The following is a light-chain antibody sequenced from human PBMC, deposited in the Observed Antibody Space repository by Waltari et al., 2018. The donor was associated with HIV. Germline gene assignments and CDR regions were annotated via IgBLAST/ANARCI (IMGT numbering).Light chain of an antibody. J-gene: IGLJ2*01. CDR2: EVS. CDR3: SSYTSSSTLYVV. CDR1: SSDVGGYNY. V-gene: IGLV2-14*01. Sequence: QSALTQPASVSGSPGQSITISCTGTSSDVGGYNYVSWYQQHPGKAPKLMIYEVSNRPSGVSNRFSGSKSGNTASLTISGFQAEDEADYYCSSYTSSSTLYVVFGGGTKLTVL.